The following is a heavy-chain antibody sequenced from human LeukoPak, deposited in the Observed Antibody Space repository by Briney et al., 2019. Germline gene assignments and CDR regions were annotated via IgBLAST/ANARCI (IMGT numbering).Heavy chain of an antibody. D-gene: IGHD3-22*01. CDR1: GYSFINYY. J-gene: IGHJ4*02. CDR3: ARASPGLYYYDSSGYYYDY. V-gene: IGHV1-46*01. CDR2: INPSGGST. Sequence: ASVKVSCKASGYSFINYYIHWVRQAPGQGLEWKGIINPSGGSTSYAQKFQGRVTMTRDMSTSTVYMELSSLRSEDTAVYYCARASPGLYYYDSSGYYYDYWGQGTLVTVSS.